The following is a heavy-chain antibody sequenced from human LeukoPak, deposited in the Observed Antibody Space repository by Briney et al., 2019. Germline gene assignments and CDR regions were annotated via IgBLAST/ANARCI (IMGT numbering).Heavy chain of an antibody. J-gene: IGHJ3*02. Sequence: GGSLRLSCAASGFTIRSYGMSWVRQAPGKGLEWVSGIGATTGNTYYAASVKGRVTISRDTSKNTLYLQMNSLRAEDTAIYYCAKSKAAVGGVFDIWGQGTMVTVSS. CDR3: AKSKAAVGGVFDI. D-gene: IGHD6-13*01. CDR1: GFTIRSYG. V-gene: IGHV3-23*01. CDR2: IGATTGNT.